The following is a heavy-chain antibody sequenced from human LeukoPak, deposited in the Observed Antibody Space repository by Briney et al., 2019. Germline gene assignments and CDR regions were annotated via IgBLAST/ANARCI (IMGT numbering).Heavy chain of an antibody. CDR1: GFTFSSYA. Sequence: PGRSLRLSCAASGFTFSSYAMHWVRQAPGKGLEWVAVISYDGSNKYYADSVKGRFTISRDNSKNTLYLQMNSLRAEDTAVYYCASDFQQLGDYDSSGYYGAYFDYWGQGTLVTVSS. CDR2: ISYDGSNK. J-gene: IGHJ4*02. CDR3: ASDFQQLGDYDSSGYYGAYFDY. D-gene: IGHD3-22*01. V-gene: IGHV3-30*01.